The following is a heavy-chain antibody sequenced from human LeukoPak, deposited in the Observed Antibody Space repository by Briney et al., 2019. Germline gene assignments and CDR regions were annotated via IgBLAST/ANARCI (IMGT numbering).Heavy chain of an antibody. V-gene: IGHV3-53*01. CDR2: IYSGGST. CDR1: GFTVSSNY. J-gene: IGHJ1*01. D-gene: IGHD3-9*01. CDR3: ARDLLYYDILTGYASAEYFQH. Sequence: GGSLRLSCAASGFTVSSNYMSWVRQAPGKGLEWVSVIYSGGSTYYADSVKGRFTTSRDNSKNTLYLQMNSLRAEDTAVYYCARDLLYYDILTGYASAEYFQHWGQGTLVTVSS.